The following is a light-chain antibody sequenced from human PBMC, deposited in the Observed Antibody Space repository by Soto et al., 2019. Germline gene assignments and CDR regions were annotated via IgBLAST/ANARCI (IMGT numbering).Light chain of an antibody. CDR2: ETS. Sequence: DIQMTQSPSSLCASVGDRVTITCRASQSLSSRLTWYQQKPGEAPKLLIYETSNLQSGVPSRFSGSGSDTDFTLTINSLQSEDFATYYCQQSFSPPYTFGQGTNLEIK. J-gene: IGKJ2*01. CDR1: QSLSSR. CDR3: QQSFSPPYT. V-gene: IGKV1-39*01.